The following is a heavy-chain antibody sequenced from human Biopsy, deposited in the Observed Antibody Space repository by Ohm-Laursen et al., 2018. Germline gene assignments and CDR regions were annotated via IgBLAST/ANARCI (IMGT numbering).Heavy chain of an antibody. CDR3: ARHSFGSGRDF. D-gene: IGHD3-10*01. Sequence: SETLSLTCTVSGGSFSGYYWSWIRQPPGKGLEWIGYISGSSNTNYNPSLKSRVTLSTDTSETQFSLRLSSVTAADTAVYYCARHSFGSGRDFWGQGTLVTVSS. CDR2: ISGSSNT. CDR1: GGSFSGYY. V-gene: IGHV4-59*08. J-gene: IGHJ4*02.